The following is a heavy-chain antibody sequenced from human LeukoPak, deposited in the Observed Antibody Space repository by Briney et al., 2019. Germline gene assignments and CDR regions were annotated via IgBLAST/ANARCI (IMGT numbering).Heavy chain of an antibody. J-gene: IGHJ4*02. CDR2: VSGSGGST. V-gene: IGHV3-23*01. D-gene: IGHD2-2*01. CDR3: AKDLWDCSSTSCYWGSFDY. CDR1: RSTFSRDW. Sequence: PGGSLRLSCAASRSTFSRDWMSWVRQAPGKGLEWVSAVSGSGGSTYFADSVKGRFTISRDNSKNTLYLQMNSLRAEDTAVYYCAKDLWDCSSTSCYWGSFDYWGQGTLVTVSS.